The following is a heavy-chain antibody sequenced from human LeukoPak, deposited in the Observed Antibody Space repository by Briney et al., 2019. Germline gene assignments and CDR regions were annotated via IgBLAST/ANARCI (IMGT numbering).Heavy chain of an antibody. J-gene: IGHJ4*02. CDR2: IYPGDSDT. Sequence: PGESLQISCQGSGSIFTTYWIGWVRQMHGKGLEWMGIIYPGDSDTRYSPSFQGQVTISADKSISTAYLQWSSLKASDTAVYYCARLGELPFDCWGQGSLVSVSS. CDR1: GSIFTTYW. D-gene: IGHD3-10*01. CDR3: ARLGELPFDC. V-gene: IGHV5-51*01.